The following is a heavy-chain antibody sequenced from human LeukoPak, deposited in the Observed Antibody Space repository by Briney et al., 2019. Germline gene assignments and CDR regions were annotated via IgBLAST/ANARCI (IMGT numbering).Heavy chain of an antibody. D-gene: IGHD3-22*01. V-gene: IGHV3-30*04. CDR3: ARGSRNHYDYSGYYSY. J-gene: IGHJ4*02. CDR2: ISYDGSNK. CDR1: GFTFSSYA. Sequence: PGGSLRLSCAASGFTFSSYAMHWVRQAPGKGLEWVAVISYDGSNKYYADSVKGRFTISRDNSKNTLYLQMSSLRAEDTAVYYCARGSRNHYDYSGYYSYWGQGTLVTVSS.